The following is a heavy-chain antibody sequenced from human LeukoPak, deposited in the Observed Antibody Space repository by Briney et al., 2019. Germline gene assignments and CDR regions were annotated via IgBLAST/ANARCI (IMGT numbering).Heavy chain of an antibody. J-gene: IGHJ1*01. CDR1: GGSISSSSYY. CDR2: IYYSGST. V-gene: IGHV4-39*07. CDR3: ARDLYDYVWGSYRQSGYFQH. Sequence: SETLSLTCTVSGGSISSSSYYWVWIREPPGKGLEWIGSIYYSGSTYYNPSLKSRVTISVDTSKNQFSLKLSSVTAADTAVYYCARDLYDYVWGSYRQSGYFQHWGQGTLATVSS. D-gene: IGHD3-16*02.